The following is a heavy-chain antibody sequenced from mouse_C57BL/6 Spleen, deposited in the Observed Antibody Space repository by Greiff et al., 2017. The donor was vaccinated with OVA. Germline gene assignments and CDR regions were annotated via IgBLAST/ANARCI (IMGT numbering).Heavy chain of an antibody. CDR2: INPSTGGT. Sequence: EVQGVESGPELVKPGASVKISCKASGYSFTGYYMNWVKQSPEKSLEWIGEINPSTGGTTYNQKFKAKATLTVDKSSSTAYMQLKSLTSEDSAVYYCARKFELSDYWGQGTTLTVSS. CDR3: ARKFELSDY. J-gene: IGHJ2*01. CDR1: GYSFTGYY. D-gene: IGHD1-1*01. V-gene: IGHV1-42*01.